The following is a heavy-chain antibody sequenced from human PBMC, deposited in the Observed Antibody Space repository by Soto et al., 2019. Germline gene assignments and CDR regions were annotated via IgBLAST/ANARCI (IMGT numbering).Heavy chain of an antibody. CDR3: ARGGEDTAMAHEY. J-gene: IGHJ4*01. Sequence: PVGSLRLSCAASGFTFSRYWMHWVRQAPGKGLVWVSRINPDGSSTNYADSVKGRFTISRDSAKNTLYLQVNSARVEDTAVYYCARGGEDTAMAHEYWGQGTLVTVSS. CDR2: INPDGSST. V-gene: IGHV3-74*01. CDR1: GFTFSRYW. D-gene: IGHD5-18*01.